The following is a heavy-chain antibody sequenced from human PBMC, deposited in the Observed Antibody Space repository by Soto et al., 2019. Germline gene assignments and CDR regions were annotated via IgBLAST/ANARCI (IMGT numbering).Heavy chain of an antibody. CDR3: ARHVPAAGYYYGMDV. CDR1: GGTFSSYA. V-gene: IGHV1-69*12. D-gene: IGHD2-2*01. CDR2: IIPIFGTA. J-gene: IGHJ6*02. Sequence: QVQLVQSGAEVKKPGSSVKVSCKASGGTFSSYAISWVRQAPGQGLEWMGGIIPIFGTANYAQKFQGRATITADESTSTAYMELSSRRSEDTAVYYCARHVPAAGYYYGMDVWGQGTTVTVSS.